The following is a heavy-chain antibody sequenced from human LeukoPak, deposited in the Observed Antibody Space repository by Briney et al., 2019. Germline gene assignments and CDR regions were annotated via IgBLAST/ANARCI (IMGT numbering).Heavy chain of an antibody. CDR3: AREAGNYGDYNYDY. V-gene: IGHV1-69*05. Sequence: ASVKVSCKASGGTFSSYAISWVRQAPGQGLEWMGRIIPIFGTANYAHKFQGRVTITTDESTSTAYMELSSLRSEETAVYYCAREAGNYGDYNYDYWGQGTLVTVSS. CDR1: GGTFSSYA. J-gene: IGHJ4*02. CDR2: IIPIFGTA. D-gene: IGHD4-17*01.